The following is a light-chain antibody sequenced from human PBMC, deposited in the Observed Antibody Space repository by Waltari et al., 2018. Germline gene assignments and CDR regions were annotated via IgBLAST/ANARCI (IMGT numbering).Light chain of an antibody. CDR3: QQYYGPPPLT. CDR1: QAISYS. CDR2: TSS. V-gene: IGKV1-NL1*01. J-gene: IGKJ4*01. Sequence: DIHMTQSPSSLSASVGDRVTITCRASQAISYSLAWYQQIPGQAPKPLIYTSSILETGVPSRFSGSRSGADYTLTISDLQPEDFATYYCQQYYGPPPLTFGGGTKVDIK.